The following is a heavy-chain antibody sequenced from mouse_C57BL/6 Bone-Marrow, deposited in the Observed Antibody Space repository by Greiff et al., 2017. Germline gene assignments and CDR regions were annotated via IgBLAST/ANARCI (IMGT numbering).Heavy chain of an antibody. CDR2: IYPGSGST. D-gene: IGHD4-1*01. V-gene: IGHV1-55*01. Sequence: QVQLKQSGPELVKPGASVKLSCKASGYTFTSYWITWVKQRPGQGLEWIGDIYPGSGSTNYNEKFKSKATLTVDTSSSTAYMQLSSLTSEDSAVYYCARLTYYFDYWGQGTTLTVSS. J-gene: IGHJ2*01. CDR3: ARLTYYFDY. CDR1: GYTFTSYW.